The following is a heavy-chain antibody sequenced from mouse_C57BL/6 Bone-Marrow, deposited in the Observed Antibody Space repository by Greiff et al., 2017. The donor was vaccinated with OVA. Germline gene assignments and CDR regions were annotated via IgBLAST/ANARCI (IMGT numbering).Heavy chain of an antibody. CDR1: GYTFTTYP. J-gene: IGHJ3*01. Sequence: VKLVESGAELVKPGASVKMSCKASGYTFTTYPIEWMKQNHGKSLEWIGNFHPYNDDTKYNEKFKGKATLTVEKSSSTVYLELSRLTSDDSAVYYCARRGDGSEGFAYWGQGTLVTVSA. CDR3: ARRGDGSEGFAY. V-gene: IGHV1-47*01. CDR2: FHPYNDDT. D-gene: IGHD1-1*01.